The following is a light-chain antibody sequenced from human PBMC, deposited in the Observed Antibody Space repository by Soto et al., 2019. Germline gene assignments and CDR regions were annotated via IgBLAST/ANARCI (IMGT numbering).Light chain of an antibody. CDR3: QHGHNWPLT. Sequence: DIQMTQSPSSVSASVGDRVTITCRATQGLSDSLAWYQQKPGKAPKLLISVTSRLQSGVPSRFSGSASGTDFTLTIDRLQPEDLATYYCQHGHNWPLTFGQGTRLEIK. CDR2: VTS. J-gene: IGKJ5*01. CDR1: QGLSDS. V-gene: IGKV1-12*01.